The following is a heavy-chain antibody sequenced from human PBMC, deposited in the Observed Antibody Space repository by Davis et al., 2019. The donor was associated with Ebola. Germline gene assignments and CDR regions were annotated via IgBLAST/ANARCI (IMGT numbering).Heavy chain of an antibody. Sequence: ASVKVSCKTSGYTFPSYPIHWVRQAPGQRLEWMGWINADNGNTKYSQKFQGRVTITRDASARTAYLEVTNLTSGDTAVYYCAREGQNYYSYWGQGTLVTVSS. CDR2: INADNGNT. V-gene: IGHV1-3*01. D-gene: IGHD2-21*02. CDR1: GYTFPSYP. CDR3: AREGQNYYSY. J-gene: IGHJ4*02.